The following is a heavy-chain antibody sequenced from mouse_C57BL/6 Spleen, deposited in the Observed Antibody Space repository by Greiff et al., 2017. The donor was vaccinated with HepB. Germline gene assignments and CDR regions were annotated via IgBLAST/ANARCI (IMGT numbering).Heavy chain of an antibody. V-gene: IGHV1-64*01. CDR3: ARIYGSSYWFAY. Sequence: QVQLQQPGAELVKPGASVKLSCKASGYTFTSYWMHWVKQRPGQGLEWIGMIHPNSGSTNYNEKFKSKATLTVDKSSSTAYMQLSSLTSEDSAVYYCARIYGSSYWFAYWGQGTLVTVSA. J-gene: IGHJ3*01. CDR2: IHPNSGST. CDR1: GYTFTSYW. D-gene: IGHD1-1*01.